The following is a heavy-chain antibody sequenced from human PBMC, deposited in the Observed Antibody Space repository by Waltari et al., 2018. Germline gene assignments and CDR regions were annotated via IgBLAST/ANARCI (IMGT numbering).Heavy chain of an antibody. D-gene: IGHD3-3*01. CDR2: ISWNSGSI. V-gene: IGHV3-9*01. J-gene: IGHJ4*02. Sequence: EVQLVESGGGLVQPGRSLRLSCAASGFTFVDYAMHWVRQAPGKGLEWVSGISWNSGSIGYADSVKGRFTISRDNAKNSLYLQMNSLRAEDTALYYCAKDLSMDFWSGYYKGGLGYWGQGTLVTVSS. CDR1: GFTFVDYA. CDR3: AKDLSMDFWSGYYKGGLGY.